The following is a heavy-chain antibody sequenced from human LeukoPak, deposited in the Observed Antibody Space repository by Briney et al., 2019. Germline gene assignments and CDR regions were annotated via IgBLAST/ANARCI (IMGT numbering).Heavy chain of an antibody. CDR2: IYYSGST. V-gene: IGHV4-61*01. J-gene: IGHJ3*02. CDR1: GGSVSSGSYY. CDR3: AAPQIYYDSSGYYLDAFDI. Sequence: LSETLSLTCTVSGGSVSSGSYYWSWIRQPPGKGLEWIGYIYYSGSTNYNPSLKSRVTISVDTSKNQFSLKLSSVTAADTAVYYCAAPQIYYDSSGYYLDAFDIWGQGPMVTDSS. D-gene: IGHD3-22*01.